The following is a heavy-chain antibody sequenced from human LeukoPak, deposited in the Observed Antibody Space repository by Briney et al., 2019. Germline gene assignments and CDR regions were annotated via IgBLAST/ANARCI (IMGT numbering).Heavy chain of an antibody. D-gene: IGHD2-21*02. CDR2: IYYSGST. V-gene: IGHV4-59*01. Sequence: SETLSLTCTVSGGSISRYYWSWIRQPPGKGLEWIGYIYYSGSTNYNPSLKSRVTISVDTSKNQFSLKLSSVTAADTAVYYCARGLAYCGGDCWDYYYYMDVWGKGTTVTISS. J-gene: IGHJ6*03. CDR1: GGSISRYY. CDR3: ARGLAYCGGDCWDYYYYMDV.